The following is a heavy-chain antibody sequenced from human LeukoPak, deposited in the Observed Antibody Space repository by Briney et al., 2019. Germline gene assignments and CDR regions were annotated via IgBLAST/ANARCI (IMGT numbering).Heavy chain of an antibody. J-gene: IGHJ4*02. D-gene: IGHD6-13*01. CDR1: GFTFSSYG. V-gene: IGHV3-30*18. CDR2: ISYDGSNK. CDR3: AKDSGGYSSSSFGS. Sequence: GGSLRLSCAASGFTFSSYGMHWVRQAPGKGLEWVAVISYDGSNKYFADSVKGRFTISRDNSKNTLYLQMSSLRAEDTAVYYCAKDSGGYSSSSFGSWGQGTLVTVCS.